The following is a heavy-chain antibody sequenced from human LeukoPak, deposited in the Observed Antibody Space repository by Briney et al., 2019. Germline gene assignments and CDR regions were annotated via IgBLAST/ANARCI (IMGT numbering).Heavy chain of an antibody. J-gene: IGHJ4*02. V-gene: IGHV3-7*05. CDR3: ARDSGTHVN. Sequence: GGSLRLSCAASGFTFSSYWMSWVRQAPGKGLEWVANMNQDGGEKYYVDSVKGRFTISRDNAKNSLYLQMNSLRAEDTAVYYCARDSGTHVNWGQGTLVTVSS. D-gene: IGHD2/OR15-2a*01. CDR1: GFTFSSYW. CDR2: MNQDGGEK.